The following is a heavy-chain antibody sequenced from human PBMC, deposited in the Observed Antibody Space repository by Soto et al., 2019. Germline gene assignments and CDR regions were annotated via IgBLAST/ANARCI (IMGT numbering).Heavy chain of an antibody. CDR2: IYSGGST. Sequence: TSETLSLTCTVSGGFVNSDTHSWSWIRQTPGKRLEWIGFIYSGGSTKNPSLRSRVTMSVDTSKDQFSLKLRSVIVADTAVYHCARFVRSCSATTCSTRADVWGQGITVTVSS. D-gene: IGHD2-2*01. CDR3: ARFVRSCSATTCSTRADV. J-gene: IGHJ6*02. V-gene: IGHV4-61*01. CDR1: GGFVNSDTHS.